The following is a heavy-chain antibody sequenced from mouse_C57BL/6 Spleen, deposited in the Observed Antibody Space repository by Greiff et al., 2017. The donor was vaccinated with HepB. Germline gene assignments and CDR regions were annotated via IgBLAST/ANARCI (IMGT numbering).Heavy chain of an antibody. V-gene: IGHV1-82*01. CDR1: GYAFSSSW. CDR3: ARRGLLYAMDY. D-gene: IGHD2-10*01. Sequence: QVQLKQSGPELVKPGASVKISCKASGYAFSSSWMNWVKQRPGKGLEWIGRIYPGDGDTNSNGKFKGKATLTADKSSSTAYMQRSSLTSEDSAVYFCARRGLLYAMDYWGQGTSVTVSS. CDR2: IYPGDGDT. J-gene: IGHJ4*01.